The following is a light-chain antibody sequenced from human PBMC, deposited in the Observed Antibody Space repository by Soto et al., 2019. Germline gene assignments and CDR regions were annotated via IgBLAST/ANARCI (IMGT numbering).Light chain of an antibody. CDR3: QQYYIWLT. Sequence: EVVMTQSPDTLSVSPGERATLSCRASQSVSSNLAWYQQKLGQAPRLLIYGASTRATGISARFSGSGSGTEFTLTISSLQSEDFAVYYCQQYYIWLTFGGGTKVDIK. V-gene: IGKV3-15*01. CDR2: GAS. CDR1: QSVSSN. J-gene: IGKJ4*01.